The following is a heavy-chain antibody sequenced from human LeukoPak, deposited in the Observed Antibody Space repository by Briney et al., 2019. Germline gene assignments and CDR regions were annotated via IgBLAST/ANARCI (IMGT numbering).Heavy chain of an antibody. CDR1: GGSFTSYY. Sequence: SETLSLTCTVSGGSFTSYYWSWIRQPAGKGLEWIGRIYTSGSTNYNPSLKSRVTMSVDTPKNQFSLRLSSVTAADTAVYYCARNPYDAYYHYYMDVWGKGTTVTVSS. V-gene: IGHV4-4*07. CDR2: IYTSGST. J-gene: IGHJ6*03. CDR3: ARNPYDAYYHYYMDV. D-gene: IGHD2-21*01.